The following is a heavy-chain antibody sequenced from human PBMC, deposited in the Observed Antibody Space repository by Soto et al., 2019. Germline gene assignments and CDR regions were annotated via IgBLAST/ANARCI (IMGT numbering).Heavy chain of an antibody. CDR3: ARGYGGPIGWFDP. CDR2: INAGNGNT. D-gene: IGHD3-16*01. Sequence: ASVKVSSKASGYTFTSYAMHWVRQAPGQRLEWMGWINAGNGNTKYSQKFQGRVTITRDTSASTAYMELSSLRSEDTAVYYCARGYGGPIGWFDPWGQGTLVTVSS. V-gene: IGHV1-3*01. CDR1: GYTFTSYA. J-gene: IGHJ5*02.